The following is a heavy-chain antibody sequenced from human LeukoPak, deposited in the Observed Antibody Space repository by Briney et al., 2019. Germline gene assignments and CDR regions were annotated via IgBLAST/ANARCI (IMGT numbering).Heavy chain of an antibody. CDR3: ARDRGGYSTSYYYYYYYMDV. V-gene: IGHV3-9*01. J-gene: IGHJ6*03. CDR1: GFTLDDYA. D-gene: IGHD6-6*01. Sequence: PGGSLRLSCAASGFTLDDYAMHWVRQAPGKGLEWVSGISWNSGSIGYADSVKGRFTISRDNAKNSLYLQMNSLRAEDTALYYFARDRGGYSTSYYYYYYYMDVWGKGTTVTVSS. CDR2: ISWNSGSI.